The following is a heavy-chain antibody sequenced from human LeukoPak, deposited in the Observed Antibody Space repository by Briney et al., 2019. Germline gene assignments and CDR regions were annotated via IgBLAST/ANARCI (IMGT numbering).Heavy chain of an antibody. D-gene: IGHD3-16*02. CDR2: INPNSGGT. CDR3: ARGGSLMITFGGVIVTGY. J-gene: IGHJ4*02. CDR1: GYTFTSYG. V-gene: IGHV1-2*02. Sequence: ASVKVSCKASGYTFTSYGISWVRQAPGQGLEWMGWINPNSGGTNYAQKFQGRVTMTRDTSISTAYMELSRLRSDDTAVYYCARGGSLMITFGGVIVTGYWGQGTLVTVSS.